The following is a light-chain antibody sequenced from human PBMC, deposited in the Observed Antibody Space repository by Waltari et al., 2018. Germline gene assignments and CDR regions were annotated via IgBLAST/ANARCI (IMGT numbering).Light chain of an antibody. V-gene: IGKV1-39*01. CDR2: SAS. CDR1: QSISSY. Sequence: DIQMTQSPSSLSASVGARATSTCRASQSISSYLNWYQHKPGKAPKLLIYSASSLQSGVPSRFSGSGSGTDFTLTISSLQPEDFASYYCQQSYSTPYTFGQGTKLEIK. CDR3: QQSYSTPYT. J-gene: IGKJ2*01.